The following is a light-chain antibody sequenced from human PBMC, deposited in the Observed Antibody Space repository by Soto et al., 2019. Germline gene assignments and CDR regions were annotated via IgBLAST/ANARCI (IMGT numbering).Light chain of an antibody. Sequence: QSALTQPPSVSGSPGQSVTISCTGTSTDFVSYNRVSWYQQPPGTAPKLIIYEASNRPSGVPDRFSGSKSGNTASLTISGLPAAYEADYYCSLYTSENTYVFGTGTKVTV. V-gene: IGLV2-18*01. J-gene: IGLJ1*01. CDR2: EAS. CDR3: SLYTSENTYV. CDR1: STDFVSYNR.